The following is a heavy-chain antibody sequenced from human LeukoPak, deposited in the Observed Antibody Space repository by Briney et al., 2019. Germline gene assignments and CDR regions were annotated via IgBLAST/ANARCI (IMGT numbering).Heavy chain of an antibody. V-gene: IGHV3-30*13. CDR3: ARVRGGRSWYYYGMDV. J-gene: IGHJ6*02. CDR2: ISYDGDNE. Sequence: GGSLRLSCAASRFTFSSYWMSWVRQAPGKGLEWVAVISYDGDNEYYADSVKGQFTISRDNSKDRLYLQMNSLRPEDTAMYYCARVRGGRSWYYYGMDVWGRGTTVTVSS. D-gene: IGHD3-16*01. CDR1: RFTFSSYW.